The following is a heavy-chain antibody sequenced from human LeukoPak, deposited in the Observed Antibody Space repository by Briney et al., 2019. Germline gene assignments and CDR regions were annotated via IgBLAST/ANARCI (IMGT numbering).Heavy chain of an antibody. V-gene: IGHV4-4*07. Sequence: SETLSLTCTVSGGSISSYYWSWIRQPAGKGLEWIGRIYTSGSANYNPSLKSLVTMPVDASKNQFSLKLSSVAAADTAVYYCARGHDYYDSSGYRHWGQGTLVTVSS. CDR1: GGSISSYY. CDR3: ARGHDYYDSSGYRH. CDR2: IYTSGSA. D-gene: IGHD3-22*01. J-gene: IGHJ4*02.